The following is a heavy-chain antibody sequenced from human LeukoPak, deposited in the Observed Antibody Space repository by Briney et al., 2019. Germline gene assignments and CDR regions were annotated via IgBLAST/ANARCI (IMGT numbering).Heavy chain of an antibody. CDR3: AVLFSSTWYRFDA. Sequence: ASVKLSCKASGYTFTDYYMHWVRQAPGQGLEWMGWVNPNSGDTNYVYKFPGRVTMTSDTSISTAYMDQSRVRSDDTAVYYCAVLFSSTWYRFDAWGQGTLVTASS. J-gene: IGHJ4*02. D-gene: IGHD6-13*01. CDR1: GYTFTDYY. V-gene: IGHV1-2*02. CDR2: VNPNSGDT.